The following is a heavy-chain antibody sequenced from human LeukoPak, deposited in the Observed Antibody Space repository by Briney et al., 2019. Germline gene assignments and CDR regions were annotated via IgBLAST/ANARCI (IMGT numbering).Heavy chain of an antibody. CDR2: IYYSGST. Sequence: PSETLSLTCTVSGGSISSYYWSWIRQPPGKGLEWIGYIYYSGSTNYNPSLKSRVTISVDTSKNQFSLKLSSVTAADTAVYYCARARIFRVGLSAFDIWGQGTMVTVSS. CDR3: ARARIFRVGLSAFDI. CDR1: GGSISSYY. D-gene: IGHD3-3*01. J-gene: IGHJ3*02. V-gene: IGHV4-59*01.